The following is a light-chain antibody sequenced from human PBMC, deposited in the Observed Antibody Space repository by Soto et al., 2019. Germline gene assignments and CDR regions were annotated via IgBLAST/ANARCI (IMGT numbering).Light chain of an antibody. CDR1: QTVSSN. CDR3: QQYNSWPPIT. J-gene: IGKJ5*01. CDR2: DAS. V-gene: IGKV3-15*01. Sequence: EVMMTQSPATLSVSPGERATLSCRASQTVSSNYLAWCQQRPGQAPRLLIYDASTRATGIPDRFSGGGSGTEFTLTISSLQSEDFVVYYCQQYNSWPPITFGQGTRLEIK.